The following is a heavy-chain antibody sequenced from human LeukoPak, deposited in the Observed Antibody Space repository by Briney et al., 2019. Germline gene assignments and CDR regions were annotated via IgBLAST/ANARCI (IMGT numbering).Heavy chain of an antibody. J-gene: IGHJ4*02. V-gene: IGHV3-23*01. Sequence: GGSLRLSCAASGFTFSSYAMSWVRQAPGKGLEWVSAISGSGGSTYYADSVKGRFTISRDNSKNTLYLQMNSLRAEDAAVYYCAKGRPIWFGEVLGYFDYWGQGTLVTVSS. CDR2: ISGSGGST. CDR1: GFTFSSYA. CDR3: AKGRPIWFGEVLGYFDY. D-gene: IGHD3-10*01.